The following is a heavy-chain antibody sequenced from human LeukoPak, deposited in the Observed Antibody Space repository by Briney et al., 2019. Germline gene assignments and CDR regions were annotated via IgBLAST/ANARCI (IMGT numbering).Heavy chain of an antibody. D-gene: IGHD2-2*01. CDR3: AKSSRHCSSTTCYYWYFDL. Sequence: GGSLRLSCAASGFTFSTYAMHWVRQAPGKGLEWVALISYDGSNKYYADFVKGRFTISRDNSKNTLYLQMNSLRAEDTAVYYCAKSSRHCSSTTCYYWYFDLWGRGTLVTVSS. CDR2: ISYDGSNK. J-gene: IGHJ2*01. V-gene: IGHV3-30-3*02. CDR1: GFTFSTYA.